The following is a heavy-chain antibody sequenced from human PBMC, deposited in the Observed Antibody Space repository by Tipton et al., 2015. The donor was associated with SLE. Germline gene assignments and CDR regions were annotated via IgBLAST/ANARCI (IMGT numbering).Heavy chain of an antibody. CDR2: VYYLGAT. J-gene: IGHJ4*02. V-gene: IGHV4-59*08. CDR1: NGSINLYY. CDR3: ARLAHYNSNWYLGV. Sequence: TLSLTCTVSNGSINLYYWSWIRQSPGKGLEYIGHVYYLGATNYSPSSESRVAMSVDTSKNQFSLRLRSVTAADTAVYYCARLAHYNSNWYLGVWGQGSLVTVSS. D-gene: IGHD3-22*01.